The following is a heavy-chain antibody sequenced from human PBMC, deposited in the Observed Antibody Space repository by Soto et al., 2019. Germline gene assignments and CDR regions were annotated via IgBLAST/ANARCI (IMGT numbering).Heavy chain of an antibody. Sequence: EVQLVETGGGLIQPGGSLRLSCAASGFTVSSNYMSWVRQAPGKGLEWVSVIYSGGSTYYADSVKGRFTISRDNSKNTLNLQMKSLRAKDTAVNYCARDLQSHFYGMDVWGQGTTVTVSS. CDR3: ARDLQSHFYGMDV. J-gene: IGHJ6*02. CDR2: IYSGGST. CDR1: GFTVSSNY. V-gene: IGHV3-53*02.